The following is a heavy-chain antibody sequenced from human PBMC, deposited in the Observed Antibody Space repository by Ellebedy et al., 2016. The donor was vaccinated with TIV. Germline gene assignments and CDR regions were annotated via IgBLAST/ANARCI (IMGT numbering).Heavy chain of an antibody. D-gene: IGHD6-19*01. CDR2: INPSGGST. V-gene: IGHV1-46*04. CDR3: ARAGQKIAVAGTFDY. Sequence: AASVKVSCKASGYTFTSYYMHWVRQAPGQGLEWMGIINPSGGSTSYAQKLQGRVTMTRDTSTSTVYMELRSLRSEDTAVYYCARAGQKIAVAGTFDYWGQGTLVTVSS. CDR1: GYTFTSYY. J-gene: IGHJ4*02.